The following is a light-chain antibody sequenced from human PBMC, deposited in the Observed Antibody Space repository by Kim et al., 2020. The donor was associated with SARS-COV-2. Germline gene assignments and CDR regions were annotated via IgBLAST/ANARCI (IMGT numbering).Light chain of an antibody. J-gene: IGLJ2*01. CDR1: KLGDKY. Sequence: SYELTQPPSVSVSPGQTASITCSGDKLGDKYACWYQQKPGQPPVLVIYQDSKRPSVIPERFSGSNSGNTATLTISGTQAMDEADYYCQAWDSSTVVFGGG. CDR3: QAWDSSTVV. V-gene: IGLV3-1*01. CDR2: QDS.